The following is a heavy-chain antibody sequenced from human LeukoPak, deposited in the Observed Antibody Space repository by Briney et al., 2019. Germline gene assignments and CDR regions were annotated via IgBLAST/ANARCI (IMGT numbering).Heavy chain of an antibody. Sequence: GSLRLSCAASGFTVSSNYMSWVRQAPGKGLEWVSVIYSGGTIYYADSVKGRFTISRDNSKNTLYLRMNTLRAEDTAVYYCARYYYDSSGYYYFDQWGQGTLVTVSS. CDR2: IYSGGTI. V-gene: IGHV3-53*01. D-gene: IGHD3-22*01. J-gene: IGHJ4*02. CDR1: GFTVSSNY. CDR3: ARYYYDSSGYYYFDQ.